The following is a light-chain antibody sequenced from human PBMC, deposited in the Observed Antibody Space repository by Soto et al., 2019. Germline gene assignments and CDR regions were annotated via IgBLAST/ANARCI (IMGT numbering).Light chain of an antibody. J-gene: IGKJ1*01. CDR1: QSISSW. Sequence: DSQLTQSPSTLSASVGDRVTITCRASQSISSWLAWYQQKPGKAPKLLIHKASRLESGVPSRFSGSGSGTEFTLTISNLQPDDFATYYCQQYTTSPAFGQGTKVDIK. V-gene: IGKV1-5*03. CDR3: QQYTTSPA. CDR2: KAS.